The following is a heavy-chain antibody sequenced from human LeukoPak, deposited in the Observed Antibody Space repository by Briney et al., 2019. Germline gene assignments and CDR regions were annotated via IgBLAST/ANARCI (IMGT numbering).Heavy chain of an antibody. CDR3: ARSTPLYGSGSSDY. V-gene: IGHV3-9*01. Sequence: GGSLRLSCAASGFTFGDYAMHWVRQAPGKGLEWVSGISWNSGSIGYADSVKGRFTISRDNAKNSLYLQMNSLRAEDTALYYCARSTPLYGSGSSDYWGQGTLVTVSS. J-gene: IGHJ4*02. D-gene: IGHD3-10*01. CDR2: ISWNSGSI. CDR1: GFTFGDYA.